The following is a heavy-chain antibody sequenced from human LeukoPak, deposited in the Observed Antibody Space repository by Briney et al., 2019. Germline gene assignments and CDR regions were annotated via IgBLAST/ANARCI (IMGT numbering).Heavy chain of an antibody. J-gene: IGHJ6*02. CDR3: ARSPVPYCGGGSCYGMDV. CDR2: ISGSGGST. D-gene: IGHD2-15*01. V-gene: IGHV3-23*01. Sequence: GGSLRLSCAASGFTFSSYAMSWVRQAPGKGLEWVSVISGSGGSTYYADSVKGRFTISRDNSKNTLYLQMNSLRVEDTAGYYCARSPVPYCGGGSCYGMDVWGQGTTVTVSS. CDR1: GFTFSSYA.